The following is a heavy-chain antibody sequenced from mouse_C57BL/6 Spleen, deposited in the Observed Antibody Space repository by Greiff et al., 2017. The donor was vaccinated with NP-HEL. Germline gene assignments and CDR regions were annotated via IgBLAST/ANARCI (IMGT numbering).Heavy chain of an antibody. Sequence: QVQLQQSGAELVRPGTSVKVSCKASGYAFTNYLIAWVKQRPGQGLEWIGVINPGSGGTNYNEKLKGKATMTADKSYSTAYMQLSSLTSEDSAVYFCARGAGTYYYAMDYWGQGTSVTVSS. CDR3: ARGAGTYYYAMDY. CDR1: GYAFTNYL. J-gene: IGHJ4*01. V-gene: IGHV1-54*01. CDR2: INPGSGGT. D-gene: IGHD3-3*01.